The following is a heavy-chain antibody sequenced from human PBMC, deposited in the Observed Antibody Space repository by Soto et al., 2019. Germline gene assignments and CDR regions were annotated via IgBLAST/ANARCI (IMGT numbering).Heavy chain of an antibody. V-gene: IGHV3-21*01. CDR1: GFTFSSYS. CDR3: ASSRWGRTPDSPTHRVPIQLWRDY. J-gene: IGHJ4*02. D-gene: IGHD5-18*01. CDR2: ISSSSSYI. Sequence: EVQLVESGGGLVKPGGSLRLSCAASGFTFSSYSMNWVRQAPGKGLEWVSSISSSSSYIYYADSVKGRFTISRDNAKNSLYLQMNRLRAEDTAVYYCASSRWGRTPDSPTHRVPIQLWRDYWGQGTLVTVSS.